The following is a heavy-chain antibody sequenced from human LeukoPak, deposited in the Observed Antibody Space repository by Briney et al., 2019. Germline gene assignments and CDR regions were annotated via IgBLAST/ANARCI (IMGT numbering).Heavy chain of an antibody. CDR1: GFTFNGYW. CDR3: ARDPTKGRRGVDY. D-gene: IGHD3-10*01. Sequence: GGSLRLSCAASGFTFNGYWMSWVRQAPGKGLEWVANIKEDGSAQYYVGSVKGRFTISRDNAKNSLYLQMNSLRAEDTAVYYCARDPTKGRRGVDYWGQGTLVTVSS. V-gene: IGHV3-7*03. CDR2: IKEDGSAQ. J-gene: IGHJ4*02.